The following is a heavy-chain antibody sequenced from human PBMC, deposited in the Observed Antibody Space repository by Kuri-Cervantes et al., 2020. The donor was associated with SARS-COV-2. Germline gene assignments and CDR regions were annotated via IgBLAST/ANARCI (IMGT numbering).Heavy chain of an antibody. J-gene: IGHJ6*03. D-gene: IGHD3-16*01. CDR2: IDWDDDK. Sequence: SGPTLVKPTQTLTLTCTFSGFSLSTSGMCVSWIRQPPGKALEWLARIDWDDDKYYSTSLKTRLTISKDTSKNQVVLTMTNMDPVDTATYYCARIAAYDYVWGSPHYYYYMDVWGKGTTVTVSS. V-gene: IGHV2-70*11. CDR3: ARIAAYDYVWGSPHYYYYMDV. CDR1: GFSLSTSGMC.